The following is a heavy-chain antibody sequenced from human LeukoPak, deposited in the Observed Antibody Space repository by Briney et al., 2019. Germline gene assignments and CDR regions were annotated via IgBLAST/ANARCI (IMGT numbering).Heavy chain of an antibody. J-gene: IGHJ5*02. V-gene: IGHV4-34*01. CDR2: INHSGST. Sequence: SETLSLTCAVYGGSFSGYYWSWIRQPPGKGLEWIGEINHSGSTNYNPSLKSRVTISVDTSKNQFSLNLSSVTAADTAVYYCARVPRVRHGGRGYNWFDPWGQGTLVTVSS. CDR3: ARVPRVRHGGRGYNWFDP. CDR1: GGSFSGYY. D-gene: IGHD3-16*01.